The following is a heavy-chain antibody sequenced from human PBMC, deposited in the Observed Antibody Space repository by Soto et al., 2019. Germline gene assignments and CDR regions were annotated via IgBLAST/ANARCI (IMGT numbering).Heavy chain of an antibody. Sequence: QVQLQQWGAGLLKPSETLSLTCAVYGGSLSGYYWSWIRQPPGKGLEWIGEINRSGSTNYIPSLTSRVIISVDTSKTQFSLKLSSVTAADTAVYYCARGLLGGAATWGQGTLVTVSS. J-gene: IGHJ5*02. CDR3: ARGLLGGAAT. CDR2: INRSGST. V-gene: IGHV4-34*01. D-gene: IGHD3-16*01. CDR1: GGSLSGYY.